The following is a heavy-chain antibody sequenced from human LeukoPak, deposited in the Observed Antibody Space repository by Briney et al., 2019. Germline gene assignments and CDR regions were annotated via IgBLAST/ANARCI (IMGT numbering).Heavy chain of an antibody. J-gene: IGHJ4*02. CDR2: ISHSGST. CDR1: GGSFSGYY. D-gene: IGHD6-6*01. V-gene: IGHV4-34*01. Sequence: SETLSLTCAVYGGSFSGYYWSWIRQPPGKGLEWIGEISHSGSTNYNPSLKSRVTISVDTSKNQFSLKLSSVTAADTAVYYCARGTSIAARRIDYWGQGTLVTVSS. CDR3: ARGTSIAARRIDY.